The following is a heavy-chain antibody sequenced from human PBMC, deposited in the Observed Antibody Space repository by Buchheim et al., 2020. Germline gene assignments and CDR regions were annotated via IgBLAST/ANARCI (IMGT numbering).Heavy chain of an antibody. J-gene: IGHJ6*02. CDR3: ARDTPLSSFYYYGMDV. D-gene: IGHD3-3*02. V-gene: IGHV3-7*01. CDR2: IKQDGSEK. Sequence: EVQLVESGGGLVQPGGSLRLSCAASGFTFSSYWMSWVRQAPGKGLEWVANIKQDGSEKYYVDSVKGRFTISRDNAKNSLYLQMNSLRAEDTAVYYCARDTPLSSFYYYGMDVWGQGTT. CDR1: GFTFSSYW.